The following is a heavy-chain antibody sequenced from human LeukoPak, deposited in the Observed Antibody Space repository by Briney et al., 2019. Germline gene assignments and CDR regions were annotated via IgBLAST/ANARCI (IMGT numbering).Heavy chain of an antibody. CDR3: ARAPTTPASQ. V-gene: IGHV3-21*01. D-gene: IGHD2-15*01. Sequence: GGSLRLSCAASGFTFSNYWMSWVRQAPGKGLEWVSSISSSSSYIYYADSVKGRFTISRDNAKNSLYLQMNSLRAEDTAVYYCARAPTTPASQWGQGTLVTVSS. CDR2: ISSSSSYI. CDR1: GFTFSNYW. J-gene: IGHJ4*02.